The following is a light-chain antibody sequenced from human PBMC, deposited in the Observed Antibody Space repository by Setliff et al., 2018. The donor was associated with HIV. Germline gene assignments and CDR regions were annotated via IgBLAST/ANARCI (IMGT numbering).Light chain of an antibody. CDR3: CSYAGSYNLYV. CDR1: SSDVGGYKY. V-gene: IGLV2-11*01. CDR2: DVN. J-gene: IGLJ1*01. Sequence: QSVLTQPRSVSGSPGQSITVSCTGTSSDVGGYKYVSWYQQYPGKAPKLIIYDVNKRPSGVPDRFSGSKSGNSASLTISGLQAEDDADYYCCSYAGSYNLYVFGSGTKVTVL.